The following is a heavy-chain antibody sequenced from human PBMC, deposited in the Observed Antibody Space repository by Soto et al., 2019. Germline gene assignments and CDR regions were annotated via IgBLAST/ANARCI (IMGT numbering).Heavy chain of an antibody. CDR3: ARSGVGAKFYNWFDP. V-gene: IGHV5-51*01. Sequence: PGESLKISCKGSGYSFTSDWIGWVRQMPGKGLEWMGIIYPGDSDTRYSPSFQGQVTISADKSISTAYLQWSSLKASDTAMYYCARSGVGAKFYNWFDPWAQGTLVTVSS. J-gene: IGHJ5*02. D-gene: IGHD1-26*01. CDR2: IYPGDSDT. CDR1: GYSFTSDW.